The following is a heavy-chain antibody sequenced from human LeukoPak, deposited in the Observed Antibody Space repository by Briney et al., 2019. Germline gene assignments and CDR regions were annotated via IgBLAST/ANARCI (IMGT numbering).Heavy chain of an antibody. CDR3: ARDYYDSSGYYYDAFDI. V-gene: IGHV1-18*01. CDR1: GYTFTSYG. CDR2: INTYNGNT. Sequence: ASVKVSCKASGYTFTSYGISWVRQVPGQGLEWMGWINTYNGNTNYAQKLQGRVTMTTDTSTNTAYMELRSLRSDDTAVYYCARDYYDSSGYYYDAFDIWGQGTMVTVSS. D-gene: IGHD3-22*01. J-gene: IGHJ3*02.